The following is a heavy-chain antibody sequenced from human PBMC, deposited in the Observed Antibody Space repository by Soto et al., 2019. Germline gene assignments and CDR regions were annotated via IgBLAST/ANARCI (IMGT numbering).Heavy chain of an antibody. V-gene: IGHV1-18*04. CDR2: ISAYNGNT. J-gene: IGHJ5*02. Sequence: QVQLVQSGAEVKKPGASVKVSCKASGYTFTSYGISWVRQAPGQGLEWMGWISAYNGNTNYAQKLQGRVPMTTDTSTSTAYMELRSLRSDDTAVYYCARVIVVVVAATVSVNWFDPWGQGTLVTVSS. CDR3: ARVIVVVVAATVSVNWFDP. D-gene: IGHD2-15*01. CDR1: GYTFTSYG.